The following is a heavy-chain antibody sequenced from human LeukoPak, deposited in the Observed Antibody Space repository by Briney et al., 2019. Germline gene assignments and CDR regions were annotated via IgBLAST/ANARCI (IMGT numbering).Heavy chain of an antibody. V-gene: IGHV1-3*01. D-gene: IGHD3-3*01. CDR3: ARDYDFWSGYRRNYFDY. CDR2: INGGNGNT. J-gene: IGHJ4*02. Sequence: ASVKVSCKTSGYTFTSYGMHWVRQAPGQSLEWMGWINGGNGNTKYSEKFQGRVTIIRDTSASTAYMELSSLRSDDTAVYYCARDYDFWSGYRRNYFDYWGQGTLVTVSS. CDR1: GYTFTSYG.